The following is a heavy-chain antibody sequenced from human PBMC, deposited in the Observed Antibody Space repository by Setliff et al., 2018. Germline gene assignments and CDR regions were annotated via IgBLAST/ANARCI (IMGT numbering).Heavy chain of an antibody. Sequence: PSETLSLTCAVYGGSFSGYYWSWIRQPPGKGLEWIGEINHSGSTNYNPSLKSRVTISVDTSTGTIYMELRSLRADDTAVYYCSRFGLYYEAVYGGGDYYYYGMDVWGQGTTVTVSS. CDR1: GGSFSGYY. V-gene: IGHV4-34*01. CDR3: SRFGLYYEAVYGGGDYYYYGMDV. J-gene: IGHJ6*02. D-gene: IGHD3-16*01. CDR2: INHSGST.